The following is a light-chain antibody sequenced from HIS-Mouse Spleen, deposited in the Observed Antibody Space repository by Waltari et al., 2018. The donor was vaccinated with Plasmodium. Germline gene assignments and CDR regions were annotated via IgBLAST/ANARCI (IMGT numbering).Light chain of an antibody. CDR1: QGISSY. Sequence: AIRMTQYPSSFSASTGDRVTITCRASQGISSYLAWYQQKPGKAPKRLIYAASTLQSGVTSRFSGSGSGTDFTLTISCLQSEDFATYYCQQYYSYLLTFGGGTKVEIK. CDR3: QQYYSYLLT. J-gene: IGKJ4*01. CDR2: AAS. V-gene: IGKV1-8*01.